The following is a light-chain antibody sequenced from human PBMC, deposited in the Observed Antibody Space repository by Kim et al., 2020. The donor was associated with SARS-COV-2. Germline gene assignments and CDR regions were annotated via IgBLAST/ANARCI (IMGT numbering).Light chain of an antibody. CDR3: QQRNSWPPAVT. Sequence: PGERATPPCRASQNIDTYLAWYQQRPGQAPRLLVYDASNRATGVPDRFSGSESGTDFTLTISSLEPEDFSMYYCQQRNSWPPAVTFGGGTKVDIK. CDR2: DAS. V-gene: IGKV3-11*01. J-gene: IGKJ4*01. CDR1: QNIDTY.